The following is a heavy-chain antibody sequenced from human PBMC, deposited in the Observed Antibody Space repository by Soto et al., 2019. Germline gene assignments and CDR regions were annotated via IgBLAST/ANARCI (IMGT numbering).Heavy chain of an antibody. CDR3: ARGGVGGLDF. D-gene: IGHD1-26*01. CDR2: ITGDAITT. Sequence: VGSLRLSCAASGFPFTVYWMHWVRQVPGKGLLWLSHITGDAITTSYADAVKGRSTISRDNAKNQVFLQMNSLGADDTALYYCARGGVGGLDFSGPGTRVTVSS. CDR1: GFPFTVYW. J-gene: IGHJ4*01. V-gene: IGHV3-74*01.